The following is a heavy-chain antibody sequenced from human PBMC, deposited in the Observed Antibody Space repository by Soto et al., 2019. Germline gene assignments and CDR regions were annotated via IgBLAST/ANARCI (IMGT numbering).Heavy chain of an antibody. D-gene: IGHD4-17*01. CDR3: AKDHLPTTVTTPWFDP. CDR1: GFTFSNYG. Sequence: QVQLVGSGGGVVQPGRSLRLSCAASGFTFSNYGMHWVRQAPGKGLEWVAVISYDGSNKYYADSVKGRFTISRDNSKNPLYLQMDSLTPEDTAVYYCAKDHLPTTVTTPWFDPWGQGTLVTVSS. V-gene: IGHV3-30*18. CDR2: ISYDGSNK. J-gene: IGHJ5*02.